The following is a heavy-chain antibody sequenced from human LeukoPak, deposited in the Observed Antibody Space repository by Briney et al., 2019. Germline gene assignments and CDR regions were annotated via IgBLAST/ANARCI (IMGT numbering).Heavy chain of an antibody. CDR3: AKDIVVLPAAMTHFQH. J-gene: IGHJ1*01. D-gene: IGHD2-2*01. CDR2: ISSSSSYI. Sequence: PGGSLRLSCAASGFTFSSYSMNWVRQAPGKGLEWVSSISSSSSYIYYADSVKGRFTISRDNAKNSLYLQMNSLRAEDTAVYYCAKDIVVLPAAMTHFQHWGQGTLVTVSS. CDR1: GFTFSSYS. V-gene: IGHV3-21*04.